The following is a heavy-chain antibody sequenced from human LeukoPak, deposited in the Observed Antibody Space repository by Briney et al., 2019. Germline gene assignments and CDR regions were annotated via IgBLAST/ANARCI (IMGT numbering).Heavy chain of an antibody. D-gene: IGHD3-22*01. CDR3: AKGTMDGGQYYYDSN. CDR1: GFTFSSYA. V-gene: IGHV3-23*01. Sequence: GGSLRLSCAASGFTFSSYAMSWVRQAPGKGLEWVSAISSSGGITYYADSVKGRFTISRDNSKNTLYLQMNSLRAEDTAVYYCAKGTMDGGQYYYDSNGGQGTLVTVFS. CDR2: ISSSGGIT. J-gene: IGHJ4*02.